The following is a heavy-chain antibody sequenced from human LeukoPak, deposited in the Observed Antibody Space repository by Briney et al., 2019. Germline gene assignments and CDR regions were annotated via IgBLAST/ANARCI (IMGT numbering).Heavy chain of an antibody. CDR1: GFTFSSYA. D-gene: IGHD6-13*01. CDR2: ISYDGSYK. CDR3: AKGTYSSSWYYFDY. V-gene: IGHV3-30-3*01. J-gene: IGHJ4*02. Sequence: PGGSLRLSCTASGFTFSSYAMHWVRQAPGKGLEWVAVISYDGSYKYYADSVKGRFTISRDNSKNTLYLRMNSLRAEDTAVYYCAKGTYSSSWYYFDYWGQGTLVTVSS.